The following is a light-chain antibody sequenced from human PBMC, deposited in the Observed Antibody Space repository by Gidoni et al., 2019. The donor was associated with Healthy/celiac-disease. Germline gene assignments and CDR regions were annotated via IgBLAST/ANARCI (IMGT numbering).Light chain of an antibody. CDR3: QQYYSTPRT. CDR2: WAS. CDR1: QSVLSSSNNKNY. Sequence: DIVMTQSPDSLAVSLGERATIHCKSSQSVLSSSNNKNYLAWYQQKPGQPPKLLIYWASTRASGVPDRFSGSGSGTDFTLTISSLQADDVAVYYCQQYYSTPRTFGQGTKVEIK. J-gene: IGKJ1*01. V-gene: IGKV4-1*01.